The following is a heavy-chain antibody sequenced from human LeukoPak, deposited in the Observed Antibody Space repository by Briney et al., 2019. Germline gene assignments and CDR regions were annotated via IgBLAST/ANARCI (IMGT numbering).Heavy chain of an antibody. CDR1: GGSISSSSYY. CDR2: IYYSGST. D-gene: IGHD2-2*01. CDR3: ARDIFVVPAGGYYYMDV. V-gene: IGHV4-39*07. Sequence: PSETLSLTCTVSGGSISSSSYYWGWIRQPPGKGLEWIGSIYYSGSTYYNPSLKSRVTISVDTSKNQFSLKLSSVTAADTAVYYCARDIFVVPAGGYYYMDVWGKGTTVTVSS. J-gene: IGHJ6*03.